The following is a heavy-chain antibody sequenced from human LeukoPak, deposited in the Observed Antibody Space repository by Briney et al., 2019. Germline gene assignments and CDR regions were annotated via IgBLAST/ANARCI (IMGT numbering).Heavy chain of an antibody. CDR3: AKAVGSLDPFDI. CDR1: GFTVSSNY. J-gene: IGHJ3*02. Sequence: GGSLRLSCAASGFTVSSNYMSWVRQAPGKGLEWVSTIKRSGGGTYYADSVRGRFTISRDSSEDTLYLQMNSLRAEDTAVYYCAKAVGSLDPFDIWGQGTMVTVSS. V-gene: IGHV3-23*01. CDR2: IKRSGGGT. D-gene: IGHD4-23*01.